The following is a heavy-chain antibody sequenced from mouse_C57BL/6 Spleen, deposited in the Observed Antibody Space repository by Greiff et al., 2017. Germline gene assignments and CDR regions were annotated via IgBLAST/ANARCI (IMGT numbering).Heavy chain of an antibody. V-gene: IGHV1-22*01. CDR1: GYTFTDYN. Sequence: EVKLEESGPELVKPGASVKMSCKASGYTFTDYNMHWVKQSHGKSLEWIGYINPNNGGTSYNQKFKGKATLTVNKSSSTAYMELRSLTSEDSAVYYCAKGHYYGSSYYAMDYWGQGTSVTVSS. CDR2: INPNNGGT. CDR3: AKGHYYGSSYYAMDY. J-gene: IGHJ4*01. D-gene: IGHD1-1*01.